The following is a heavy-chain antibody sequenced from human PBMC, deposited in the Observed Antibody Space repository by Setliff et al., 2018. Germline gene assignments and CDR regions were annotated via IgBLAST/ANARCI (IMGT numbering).Heavy chain of an antibody. CDR1: GFTFTTYW. CDR3: ATSDWYAAFDH. V-gene: IGHV3-7*01. J-gene: IGHJ4*02. Sequence: GGSLRLSCAASGFTFTTYWINWVRQAPGKGLEWVANIKQDESEKHYVGSVKGRFTISRDNARNSVYLQMNSLRAEDAAVYYCATSDWYAAFDHWGQGTLVTVSS. D-gene: IGHD6-19*01. CDR2: IKQDESEK.